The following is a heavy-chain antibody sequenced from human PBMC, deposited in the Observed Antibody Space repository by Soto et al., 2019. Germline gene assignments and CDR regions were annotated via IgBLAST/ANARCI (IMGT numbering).Heavy chain of an antibody. Sequence: ETLSLTCAVYGGSFSGYYWSWIRQPPGKGLEWIGEINHSGSTNYNPSLKSRVTISVDTSKNQFSLKLSSVTAADTAVYYCASLYSGYDFWFDPWGQGTLVTVSS. CDR1: GGSFSGYY. J-gene: IGHJ5*02. V-gene: IGHV4-34*01. D-gene: IGHD5-12*01. CDR2: INHSGST. CDR3: ASLYSGYDFWFDP.